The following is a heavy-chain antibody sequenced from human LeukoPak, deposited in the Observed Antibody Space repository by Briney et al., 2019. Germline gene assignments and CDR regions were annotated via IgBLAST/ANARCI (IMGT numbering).Heavy chain of an antibody. CDR3: ARHSPGWTGVDY. CDR1: GGSFSGYY. V-gene: IGHV4-34*01. D-gene: IGHD6-19*01. Sequence: SETLSLTCAVYGGSFSGYYWSWIRQPPGKGLEWIGEINHSGSTNYNPSLKSRLTISSDTSKNQFSLRLASLTAADTAVYYCARHSPGWTGVDYWGQGTLVTVSS. CDR2: INHSGST. J-gene: IGHJ4*02.